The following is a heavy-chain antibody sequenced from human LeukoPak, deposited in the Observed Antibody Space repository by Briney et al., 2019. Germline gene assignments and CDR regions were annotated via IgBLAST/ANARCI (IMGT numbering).Heavy chain of an antibody. CDR3: ARHRYYGSGDFDY. Sequence: GEALKISCKGSGYSFTSYWIGWVRQMPGKGLEWMGIIYPGDSDTRYRPSFQGQVTISADKSISTAYLQWSSLKASDTAMYYCARHRYYGSGDFDYWGQGTLVTVSS. D-gene: IGHD3-10*01. J-gene: IGHJ4*02. CDR1: GYSFTSYW. V-gene: IGHV5-51*01. CDR2: IYPGDSDT.